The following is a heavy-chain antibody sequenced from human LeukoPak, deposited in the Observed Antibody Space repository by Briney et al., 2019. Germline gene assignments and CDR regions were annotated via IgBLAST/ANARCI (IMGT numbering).Heavy chain of an antibody. V-gene: IGHV4-59*01. CDR1: GGSIGSFY. CDR2: IYDTAYT. J-gene: IGHJ4*02. D-gene: IGHD5-12*01. CDR3: ARGVDIVATTLFDY. Sequence: SETLSLTCTVSGGSIGSFYWSWIRQPPGKGLEWIGHIYDTAYTEYNPSLKSRVTISVDTSKNQFSLKLSSVTAADTAVYYCARGVDIVATTLFDYWGQGTLVTVSS.